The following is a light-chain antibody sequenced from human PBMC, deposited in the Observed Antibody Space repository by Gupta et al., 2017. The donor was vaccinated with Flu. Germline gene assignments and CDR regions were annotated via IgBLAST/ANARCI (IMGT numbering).Light chain of an antibody. J-gene: IGLJ3*02. CDR2: GTN. V-gene: IGLV8-61*01. CDR1: SGSVSTTNY. Sequence: QTVATQEPSFSVSPGGTVTLTCGCNSGSVSTTNYASWYQQTPGQTPRTLINGTNFRSSGVPARFSGSILGNKAALTITGAQSDDESDYYCMLYLHKDGCVLGGGTNLPV. CDR3: MLYLHKDGCV.